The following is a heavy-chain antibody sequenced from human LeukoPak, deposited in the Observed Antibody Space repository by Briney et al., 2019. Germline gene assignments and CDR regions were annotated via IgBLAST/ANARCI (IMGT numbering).Heavy chain of an antibody. J-gene: IGHJ4*02. CDR3: ARDRGVAGVDY. D-gene: IGHD2-15*01. CDR2: ISSSSSYI. Sequence: GGSLRLSCAASGFTFSSYSMNWARQAPWKGLEWVSSISSSSSYIYYADSVKGRFTISRDNAKNSLYLQMNSLRAEDTAVYYCARDRGVAGVDYWGQGTLVTVSS. V-gene: IGHV3-21*01. CDR1: GFTFSSYS.